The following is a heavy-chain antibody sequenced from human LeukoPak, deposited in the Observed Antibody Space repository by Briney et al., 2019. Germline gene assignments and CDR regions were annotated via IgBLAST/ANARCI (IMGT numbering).Heavy chain of an antibody. J-gene: IGHJ4*02. CDR3: ASLVYYDILTGYPNPSFDY. CDR2: ISYDGSNK. CDR1: GFTFSSYA. V-gene: IGHV3-30-3*01. D-gene: IGHD3-9*01. Sequence: GGSLRLSCAASGFTFSSYAMHWVRQAPGKGLEWVAVISYDGSNKYYADSVQGRFTISRDNSKNTLYLQMNSLRAEDTAVYYCASLVYYDILTGYPNPSFDYWGQGTLVTVSS.